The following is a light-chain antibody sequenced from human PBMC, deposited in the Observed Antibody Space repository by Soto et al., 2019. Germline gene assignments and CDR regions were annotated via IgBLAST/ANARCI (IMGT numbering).Light chain of an antibody. Sequence: QTVVTQEPSFSVSPGGTVTLTCGLSSGPVSTSSYPNWYQQTPGQAPRTLIFNTNTRSSGVPDRFSGSILGDKAALTITGAQADDDSYYYCLLYLGGGIWVFGGGTQLTVL. J-gene: IGLJ3*02. CDR1: SGPVSTSSY. V-gene: IGLV8-61*01. CDR2: NTN. CDR3: LLYLGGGIWV.